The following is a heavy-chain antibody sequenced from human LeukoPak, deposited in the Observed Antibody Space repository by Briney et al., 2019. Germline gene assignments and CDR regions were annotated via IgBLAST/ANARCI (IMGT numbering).Heavy chain of an antibody. Sequence: GGSLRLSCAASGFTFSSYEMNWVRQAPGKGLEWVSYISSSGSTIYYADSVKGRFTISRDNAKNSPYLQMNSLRAEDTAVYYCAREKGYGDYGDAFDIWGQGTMVTVSS. CDR2: ISSSGSTI. V-gene: IGHV3-48*03. CDR3: AREKGYGDYGDAFDI. J-gene: IGHJ3*02. D-gene: IGHD4-17*01. CDR1: GFTFSSYE.